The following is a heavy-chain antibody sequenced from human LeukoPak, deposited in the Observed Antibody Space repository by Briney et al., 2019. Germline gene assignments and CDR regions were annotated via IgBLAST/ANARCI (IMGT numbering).Heavy chain of an antibody. CDR2: INNDGSIT. Sequence: GGSLRLSCAASGFTFSSYWMHWVRQAPGKGLVWVSRINNDGSITGYADSVEGRFTLSRDNAKNTLFLQMNSLRAEDTAVYYCASGSCGGGRCYLHPEYWGQGTLVTVSS. J-gene: IGHJ4*02. D-gene: IGHD2-15*01. CDR1: GFTFSSYW. CDR3: ASGSCGGGRCYLHPEY. V-gene: IGHV3-74*01.